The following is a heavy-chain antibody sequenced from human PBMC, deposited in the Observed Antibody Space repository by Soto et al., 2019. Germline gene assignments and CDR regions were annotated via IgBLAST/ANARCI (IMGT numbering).Heavy chain of an antibody. J-gene: IGHJ4*02. Sequence: SLRVSRAASGFSFSDHYMDWVRQAPGKGLEWVGRTRNKANSYTTEYAASVKGRFTISRDDSKNSLYLQMNSLKTEDTAVYYCSSYDFWSGYSNYWGQGT. CDR2: TRNKANSYTT. D-gene: IGHD3-3*01. V-gene: IGHV3-72*01. CDR3: SSYDFWSGYSNY. CDR1: GFSFSDHY.